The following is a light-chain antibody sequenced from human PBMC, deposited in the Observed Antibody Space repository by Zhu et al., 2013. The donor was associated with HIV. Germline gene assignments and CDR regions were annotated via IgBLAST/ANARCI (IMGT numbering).Light chain of an antibody. CDR3: QVWDSNSDQSV. J-gene: IGLJ1*01. V-gene: IGLV3-21*04. Sequence: SYELTQPPSVSVAPGKTARITCGGNNIGSKSVHWYQQKPGQAPVLVIHDDRDRPSGIPERFSGSNSGNTAALTINRVEAGDEADYYCQVWDSNSDQSVFGTGTKVAVL. CDR2: DDR. CDR1: NIGSKS.